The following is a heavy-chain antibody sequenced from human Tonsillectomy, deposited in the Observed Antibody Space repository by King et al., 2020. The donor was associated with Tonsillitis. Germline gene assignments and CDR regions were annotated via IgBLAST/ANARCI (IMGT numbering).Heavy chain of an antibody. CDR1: VFTLSSYA. Sequence: QLVQSGGGLVQPGGSLSLSCASSVFTLSSYAMSWVRQAQGKGLEWVATISGSGGSTYYAVTVGYRFTISSDNSKNTLFLQLNSLRAEDTAVYYCAKYDAGFDILTGYYPFDYWGQGTLVTVSS. V-gene: IGHV3-23*04. CDR3: AKYDAGFDILTGYYPFDY. CDR2: ISGSGGST. D-gene: IGHD3-9*01. J-gene: IGHJ4*02.